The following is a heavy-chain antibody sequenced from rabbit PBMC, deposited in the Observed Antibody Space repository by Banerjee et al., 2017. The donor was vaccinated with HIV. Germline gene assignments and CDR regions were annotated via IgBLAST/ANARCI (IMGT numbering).Heavy chain of an antibody. CDR3: ARRDSPSYYTDM. CDR2: IDTGNSDRT. Sequence: QEQLVESGGGLVQPGGSLKLSCKASGFDFSNYYVSWVRQAPGKGLEWIAYIDTGNSDRTYYASWAKGRFTISKTSSTTVTLQMTSLTAADTATYFCARRDSPSYYTDMWGPGTLVTVS. V-gene: IGHV1S45*01. D-gene: IGHD8-1*01. CDR1: GFDFSNYYV. J-gene: IGHJ4*02.